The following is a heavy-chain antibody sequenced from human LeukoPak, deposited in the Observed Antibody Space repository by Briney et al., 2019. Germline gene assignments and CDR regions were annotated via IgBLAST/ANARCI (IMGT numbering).Heavy chain of an antibody. CDR3: ARDIVVVPAAIHYGMDV. J-gene: IGHJ6*04. CDR1: GYSFTSYW. Sequence: GESLKISCKGSGYSFTSYWISWVRQMPGKGLEWMGRSDPSDSYTNYSPSFQGHVTISADKSISTAYLQWSSLKASDTAMYYCARDIVVVPAAIHYGMDVWGRGTAVTVSS. V-gene: IGHV5-10-1*01. D-gene: IGHD2-2*01. CDR2: SDPSDSYT.